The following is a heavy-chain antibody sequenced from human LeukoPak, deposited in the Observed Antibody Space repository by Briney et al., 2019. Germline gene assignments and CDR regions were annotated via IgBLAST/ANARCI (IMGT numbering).Heavy chain of an antibody. J-gene: IGHJ6*03. V-gene: IGHV4-4*07. Sequence: SETLSLTCTVSGGSISSYYWSWIRQSAGKGLEWIGRIYTSGSTNYNPSLKSRVTMSVDTSKNQFSLKLSSVTAADTAVYYCARVGSSSSKHYYYMDVWGKGTTVTVSS. CDR3: ARVGSSSSKHYYYMDV. CDR1: GGSISSYY. D-gene: IGHD6-6*01. CDR2: IYTSGST.